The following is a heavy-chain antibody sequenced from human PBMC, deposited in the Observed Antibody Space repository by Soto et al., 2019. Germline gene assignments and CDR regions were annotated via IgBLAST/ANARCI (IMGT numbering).Heavy chain of an antibody. D-gene: IGHD2-15*01. CDR3: ARGQYCSGGSCYAGWFDP. J-gene: IGHJ5*02. Sequence: QVQLVESGGGVVQPGRSLRLSCAASGFTFSSYGMHWVRQAPGKGLEWGAVIWYDGSNKYYADSVKGRFTISRDNSKNTLYLQMNSLRAEDTAVYYCARGQYCSGGSCYAGWFDPWGQGTLVTVSS. CDR1: GFTFSSYG. CDR2: IWYDGSNK. V-gene: IGHV3-33*01.